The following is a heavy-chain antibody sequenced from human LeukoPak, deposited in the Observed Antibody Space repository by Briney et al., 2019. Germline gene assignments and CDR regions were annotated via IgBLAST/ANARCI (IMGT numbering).Heavy chain of an antibody. CDR3: ARDLYVPYCGGDCSEYYFDY. J-gene: IGHJ4*02. Sequence: PGGSLRLSCAASGFTVSSNYMSWVRQAPGKGLEWVSVIYTGGSTYYADSVKGRFTISRDNAKNSLYLQMNSLRAEDTAVYYCARDLYVPYCGGDCSEYYFDYWGQGTLVTVSS. CDR1: GFTVSSNY. D-gene: IGHD2-21*02. V-gene: IGHV3-53*01. CDR2: IYTGGST.